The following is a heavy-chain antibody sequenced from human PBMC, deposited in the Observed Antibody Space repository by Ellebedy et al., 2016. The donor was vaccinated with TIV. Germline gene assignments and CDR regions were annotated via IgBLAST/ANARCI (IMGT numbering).Heavy chain of an antibody. J-gene: IGHJ3*02. V-gene: IGHV4-39*07. D-gene: IGHD1-14*01. CDR3: ARDHRGLREAFDI. CDR2: LSYGGST. Sequence: SETLSLTXSVSGDSISSGSFYWGWIRQPPGKGLEWIGCLSYGGSTYYNPSLKSRVTISVDTSKNQFSLKLSSVTAADTAVYYCARDHRGLREAFDIWGQGTMVTVSS. CDR1: GDSISSGSFY.